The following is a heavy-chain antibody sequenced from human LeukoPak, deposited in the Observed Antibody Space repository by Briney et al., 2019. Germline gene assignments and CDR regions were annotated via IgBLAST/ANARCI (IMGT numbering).Heavy chain of an antibody. D-gene: IGHD2-15*01. CDR3: ASQSVVVAATPFSYYYGMDV. Sequence: PGGSLRLSCAASGFTVSSDYMSWVRQAPGKGLEWVSVIYSGGSTYYADSVKGRFTISRDNSKNTLYLQMNSLRAEDTAVYYCASQSVVVAATPFSYYYGMDVWGQGTTVIVSS. CDR2: IYSGGST. J-gene: IGHJ6*02. CDR1: GFTVSSDY. V-gene: IGHV3-66*04.